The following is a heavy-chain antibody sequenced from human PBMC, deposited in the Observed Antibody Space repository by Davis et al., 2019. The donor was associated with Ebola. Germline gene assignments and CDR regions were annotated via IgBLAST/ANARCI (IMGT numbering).Heavy chain of an antibody. V-gene: IGHV3-48*02. J-gene: IGHJ4*02. CDR3: ARGHSSGYGFDY. Sequence: PGGSLRLSCAASGFTFSNAWMNWVRQAPGKGLEWVSYISSSSSTIYYAGSVKGRFTISRDNAKNSMYLQMNSLRDEDTAVYYCARGHSSGYGFDYWGQGTLVTVSS. CDR2: ISSSSSTI. D-gene: IGHD3-22*01. CDR1: GFTFSNAW.